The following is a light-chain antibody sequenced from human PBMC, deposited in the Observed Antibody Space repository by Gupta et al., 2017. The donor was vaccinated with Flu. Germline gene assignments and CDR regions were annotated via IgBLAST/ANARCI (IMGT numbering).Light chain of an antibody. CDR3: RQRCNWALT. CDR1: QSVGSY. V-gene: IGKV3-11*01. Sequence: PATLSLSPGERATLTCRASQSVGSYLASYQQRPGRAARLLIYDAPNSFTGIPARFSGSGSCTAFTLTISSLEPEDFAIYYCRQRCNWALTFGRGTKVEIK. CDR2: DAP. J-gene: IGKJ4*01.